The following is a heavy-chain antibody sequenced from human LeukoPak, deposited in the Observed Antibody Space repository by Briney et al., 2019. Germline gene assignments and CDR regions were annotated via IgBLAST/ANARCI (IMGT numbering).Heavy chain of an antibody. D-gene: IGHD3-22*01. CDR1: GDSVSSNSGA. J-gene: IGHJ4*02. Sequence: LSQTLSLTCAISGDSVSSNSGAWHWIRQSPSRGLEWLGRTYYRSKWYNDYAVSVKSRITINPDTSKNQFSLQLNSVTPEDTAVYYCARAPRYYYDSRGYPETSYFDYWGQGTLVTVSS. CDR3: ARAPRYYYDSRGYPETSYFDY. CDR2: TYYRSKWYN. V-gene: IGHV6-1*01.